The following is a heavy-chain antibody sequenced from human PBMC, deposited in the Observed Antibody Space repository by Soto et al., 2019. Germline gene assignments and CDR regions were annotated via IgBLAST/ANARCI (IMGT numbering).Heavy chain of an antibody. V-gene: IGHV6-1*01. CDR2: TYYKSKWYY. CDR3: ARGSWDDVSGHYYMDV. Sequence: PSQTLPLTYAISGDRVSRNSAGWNWIRKTPSRGLEWLGRTYYKSKWYYTYAASVKSRITVSPDTSKNQFSLQLTSVTPEDTAVYYCARGSWDDVSGHYYMDVWDKGTTVTVSS. J-gene: IGHJ6*03. D-gene: IGHD1-1*01. CDR1: GDRVSRNSAG.